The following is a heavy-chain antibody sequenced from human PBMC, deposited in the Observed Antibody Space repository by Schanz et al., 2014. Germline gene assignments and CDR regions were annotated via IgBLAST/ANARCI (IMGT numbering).Heavy chain of an antibody. CDR1: GFSVGNKY. Sequence: EVQLVESGGGLVQPGGSLRLSCAASGFSVGNKYMNWVRQAPGKGLEWISYITYNGGTIYYADSVKGRFTISRDNAKNSLFLQMNSLRPEDTAVYYCARDRRNADLDYWGQGTLVTVSS. CDR2: ITYNGGTI. J-gene: IGHJ4*02. D-gene: IGHD1-1*01. V-gene: IGHV3-48*03. CDR3: ARDRRNADLDY.